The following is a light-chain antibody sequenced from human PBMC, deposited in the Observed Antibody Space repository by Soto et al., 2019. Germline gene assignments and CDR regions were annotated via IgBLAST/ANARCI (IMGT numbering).Light chain of an antibody. CDR2: DAS. Sequence: EIVMTQSPGTLSLSPGERATLSCRASQSVSSYLAWYQQKPGQAPRLLISDASDRATGIPDRFSGSGSGTDFTLTISRLVPEDFAVYYCQQYEDSPVTFGQGTKVDI. CDR1: QSVSSY. CDR3: QQYEDSPVT. J-gene: IGKJ1*01. V-gene: IGKV3-20*01.